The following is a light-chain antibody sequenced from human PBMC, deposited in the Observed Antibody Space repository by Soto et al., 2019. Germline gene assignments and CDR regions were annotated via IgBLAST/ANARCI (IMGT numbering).Light chain of an antibody. J-gene: IGLJ1*01. CDR1: SSDVGGYNY. CDR3: CSYAGSFIFV. V-gene: IGLV2-11*01. CDR2: DVS. Sequence: QSVLKQPRSVSGSPGQSVTISCTGTSSDVGGYNYVSWYQQYPGKAPKLMIYDVSGRPSGVPDRFSGSKSGNTASLTISGLQAEDEADYYCCSYAGSFIFVFGTGTRSPS.